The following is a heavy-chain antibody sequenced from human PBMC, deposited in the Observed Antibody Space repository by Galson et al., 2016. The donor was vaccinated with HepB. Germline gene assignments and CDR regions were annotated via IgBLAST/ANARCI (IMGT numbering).Heavy chain of an antibody. Sequence: TLSLTCNVSGVSITTGGYYWSWIRQHPGKGLEWIGYTFYSGSTHHNPSLKSRLTMSLDTSNNQFSLNLSSVTAADSAVYYCARGGNARNPDSYDYYAMDVWGQGTTVTVSS. CDR2: TFYSGST. CDR3: ARGGNARNPDSYDYYAMDV. D-gene: IGHD1-14*01. V-gene: IGHV4-31*03. J-gene: IGHJ6*01. CDR1: GVSITTGGYY.